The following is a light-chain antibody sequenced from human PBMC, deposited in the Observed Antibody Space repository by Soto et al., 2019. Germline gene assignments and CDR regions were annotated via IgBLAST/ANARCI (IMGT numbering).Light chain of an antibody. CDR1: QSVSRN. Sequence: EIVMTQSPATLSVSPGERATLSCRASQSVSRNVAWYQQKPGQAPRLLIHDASTRATGISVRFSGSGSGTEFTLTFSSLQSEDFPVYYCPQHNNPLWTFGQGTKVEIQ. CDR3: PQHNNPLWT. V-gene: IGKV3-15*01. J-gene: IGKJ1*01. CDR2: DAS.